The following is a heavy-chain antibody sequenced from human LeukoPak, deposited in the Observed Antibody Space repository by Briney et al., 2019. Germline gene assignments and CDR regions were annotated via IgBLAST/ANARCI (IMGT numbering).Heavy chain of an antibody. J-gene: IGHJ4*02. CDR3: ARGSFLGPIVGY. CDR2: INPNSGGT. CDR1: GYTFTGYY. V-gene: IGHV1-2*02. Sequence: ASVKVSCKASGYTFTGYYMHWVRQAPGQRLEWIGWINPNSGGTNYAQKFQGRVTMTRDTSISTAYMELSRLRSDDTAVYYCARGSFLGPIVGYWGQGTLVTVSS. D-gene: IGHD1-26*01.